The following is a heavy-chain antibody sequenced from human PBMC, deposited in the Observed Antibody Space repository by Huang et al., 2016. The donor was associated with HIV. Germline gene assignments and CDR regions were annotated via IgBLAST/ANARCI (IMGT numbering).Heavy chain of an antibody. D-gene: IGHD3-10*01. CDR3: AKDRRAYYYGSGIEY. CDR2: ISYDGRNK. J-gene: IGHJ4*02. V-gene: IGHV3-30*18. CDR1: GFSFSDSG. Sequence: QVQLVESGGGVVEPGRSLRVSCAASGFSFSDSGMHWVRQGTGKGLEWVAGISYDGRNKFYADAVKGRFTISRDNSKNTVYLQMNSLRAGDTAVYYCAKDRRAYYYGSGIEYWGQGARVTVSS.